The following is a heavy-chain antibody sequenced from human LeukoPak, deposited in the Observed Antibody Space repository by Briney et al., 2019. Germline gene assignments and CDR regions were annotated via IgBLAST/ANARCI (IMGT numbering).Heavy chain of an antibody. CDR1: GGSFSGYY. D-gene: IGHD2-2*01. J-gene: IGHJ4*02. Sequence: SETLSLTCAVYGGSFSGYYWTWIRLPPGKGLEWIGEINQSGSTNFNPSLKSRVIISIDTSKNQFSLKLSSVTAADTAVYYCARAGYCGSTSCFDPDREYFYYWGQGTLVTVSS. CDR3: ARAGYCGSTSCFDPDREYFYY. CDR2: INQSGST. V-gene: IGHV4-34*01.